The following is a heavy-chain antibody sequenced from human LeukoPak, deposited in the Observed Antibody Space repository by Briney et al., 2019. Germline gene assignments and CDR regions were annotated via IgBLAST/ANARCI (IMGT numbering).Heavy chain of an antibody. CDR1: GYTFTGYY. J-gene: IGHJ3*01. CDR3: ARFMITFGGVIDP. Sequence: EASVKVSCKASGYTFTGYYMHWVRQAPGQGLEWMGWINPNSGGTNYGQKFQGRVTMTRDTSISTAYMELSRLRSDDTAVYYCARFMITFGGVIDPWGQGTMVTVSS. V-gene: IGHV1-2*02. CDR2: INPNSGGT. D-gene: IGHD3-16*01.